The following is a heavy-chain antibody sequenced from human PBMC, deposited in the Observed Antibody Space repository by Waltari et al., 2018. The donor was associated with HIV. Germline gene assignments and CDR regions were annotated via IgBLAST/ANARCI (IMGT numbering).Heavy chain of an antibody. CDR1: GGSFSAYY. Sequence: QVQLQQWGAGLLKPSETLSLTCAVYGGSFSAYYWTWIRQPPGKGLEWIGEINHSGSTNYNPSLNSRVTISVDTSKNQFSLKLSSVTAADTAVYYCARGGNYYRSGSYYKLDYWGQGTLVNVSS. V-gene: IGHV4-34*01. CDR2: INHSGST. CDR3: ARGGNYYRSGSYYKLDY. D-gene: IGHD3-10*01. J-gene: IGHJ4*02.